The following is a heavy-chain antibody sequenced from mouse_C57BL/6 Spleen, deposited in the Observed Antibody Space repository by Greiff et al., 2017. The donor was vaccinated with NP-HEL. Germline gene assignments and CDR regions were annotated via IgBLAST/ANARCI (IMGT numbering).Heavy chain of an antibody. J-gene: IGHJ3*01. CDR2: ISYSGST. V-gene: IGHV3-1*01. Sequence: EVKLLESGPGMVKPSQSLSLTCTVSGYSITSGYDWHWIRHFPGNNLECGGYISYSGSTNYNPSLKSRISITHDTSKNHFFLKLNSVTTEDTATYYCARDENYYGSSWFAYWGQGTLVTVSA. CDR1: GYSITSGYD. D-gene: IGHD1-1*01. CDR3: ARDENYYGSSWFAY.